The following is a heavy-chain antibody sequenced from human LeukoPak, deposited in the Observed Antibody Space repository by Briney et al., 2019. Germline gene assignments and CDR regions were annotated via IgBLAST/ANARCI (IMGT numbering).Heavy chain of an antibody. CDR2: IYTSGST. CDR3: ARAVGSGSFQTYYYYMDV. D-gene: IGHD3-10*01. V-gene: IGHV4-4*07. J-gene: IGHJ6*03. Sequence: SETLSLTCTVSGGSISSYYWSWIRQPAGKGLEWIGRIYTSGSTNYNPSLKSRVTMSVDTSKNQFSLKLSSVTAADTAVSYCARAVGSGSFQTYYYYMDVWGKGTTVTISS. CDR1: GGSISSYY.